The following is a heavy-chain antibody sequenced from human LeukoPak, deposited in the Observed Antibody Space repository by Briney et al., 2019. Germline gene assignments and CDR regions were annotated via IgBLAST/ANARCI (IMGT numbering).Heavy chain of an antibody. CDR3: ARRGGSGTFPHYFDV. CDR1: GFSFSNNG. Sequence: PGGSLRLSCAASGFSFSNNGIHWVRQAPGKGLEWVAFLCPDGITTHYADSVEGRFTISRDNSKNTVYVQMNSLRAEDTAVYFCARRGGSGTFPHYFDVWGQGILVTVSS. V-gene: IGHV3-33*01. J-gene: IGHJ5*02. CDR2: LCPDGITT. D-gene: IGHD3-10*01.